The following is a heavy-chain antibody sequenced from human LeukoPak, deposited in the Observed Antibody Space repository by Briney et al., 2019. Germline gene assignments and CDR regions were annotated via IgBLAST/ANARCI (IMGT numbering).Heavy chain of an antibody. Sequence: SETLSLTCTVSGVSVSSDNYYWSWIRQPPGKGLEWIGYIYSSGSTNYNPSLKSRVTISVDTSKNQFSLKLTSVTAADTAVYSCARIPNFYVSGTSYRYYIDYWGRGTLVTVSS. CDR2: IYSSGST. D-gene: IGHD3-10*01. J-gene: IGHJ4*02. CDR1: GVSVSSDNYY. CDR3: ARIPNFYVSGTSYRYYIDY. V-gene: IGHV4-61*01.